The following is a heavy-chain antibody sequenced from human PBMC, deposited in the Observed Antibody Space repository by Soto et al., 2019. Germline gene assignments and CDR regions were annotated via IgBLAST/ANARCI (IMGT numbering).Heavy chain of an antibody. D-gene: IGHD2-2*01. CDR2: INADGTST. Sequence: PGGSLRLSCAASGFTFSNSWMHWARQVSGKGLEWVSRINADGTSTSYADSVKGRFTISRDNAKNTLYPHVNSLRAEDTAVYYCVKVLARGVGVPRFYFDSWGQGALVTGSS. CDR3: VKVLARGVGVPRFYFDS. V-gene: IGHV3-74*01. CDR1: GFTFSNSW. J-gene: IGHJ4*02.